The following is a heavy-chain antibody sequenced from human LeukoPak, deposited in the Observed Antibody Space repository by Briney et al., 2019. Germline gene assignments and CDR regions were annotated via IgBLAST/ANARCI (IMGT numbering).Heavy chain of an antibody. J-gene: IGHJ5*02. Sequence: ASVKVSCKASGYTFTSYYMHWVRQAPGQGLEWMGIINPSGGSTSYAQKFQGRVTMTRDTSTSTVYMELSSLRSEETAVYYCARDGIAYCGGDCYSGWFDPWGQGTLVTVSS. CDR1: GYTFTSYY. CDR3: ARDGIAYCGGDCYSGWFDP. CDR2: INPSGGST. V-gene: IGHV1-46*01. D-gene: IGHD2-21*02.